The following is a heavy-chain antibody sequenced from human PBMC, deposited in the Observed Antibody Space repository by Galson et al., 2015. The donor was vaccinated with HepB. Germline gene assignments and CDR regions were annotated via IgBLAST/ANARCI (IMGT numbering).Heavy chain of an antibody. Sequence: SLRLSCAASGFTFSSYAMSWVRQAPGKGLEWVSAISGSGGSTYYADSVKGRFTISRDNSKNTLYLQMNSLRAEDTAVYYCAKSRAAAGTGGSYYYYGMDVWGQGTTVTVSS. CDR1: GFTFSSYA. CDR2: ISGSGGST. J-gene: IGHJ6*02. CDR3: AKSRAAAGTGGSYYYYGMDV. D-gene: IGHD6-13*01. V-gene: IGHV3-23*01.